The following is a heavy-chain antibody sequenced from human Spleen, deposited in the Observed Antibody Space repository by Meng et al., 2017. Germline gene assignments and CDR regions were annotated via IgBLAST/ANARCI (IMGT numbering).Heavy chain of an antibody. CDR2: IIPKSGVT. Sequence: QGQLGRSGAEVEKPGASVRVSCKASGYTFIAYYMHWVRQAPGQRPEWMGWIIPKSGVTKYAQKFQGRVTLTRDTSISTAYMELSRLTSDDTAVYYCARDLDDGWDPWGQGTLVTVSS. CDR3: ARDLDDGWDP. V-gene: IGHV1-2*02. D-gene: IGHD6-19*01. CDR1: GYTFIAYY. J-gene: IGHJ5*02.